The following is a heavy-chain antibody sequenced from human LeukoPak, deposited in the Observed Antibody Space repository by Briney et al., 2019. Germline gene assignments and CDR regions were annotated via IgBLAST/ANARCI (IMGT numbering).Heavy chain of an antibody. CDR1: GFTVSTNY. V-gene: IGHV3-53*01. CDR2: LYSGGNT. Sequence: PGGSLRLSCAASGFTVSTNYMNLVRQAPGKGLEWVSVLYSGGNTYYADSVKGRFTISRDNYKNTLFLQMNSLRAEDSAVYYCARGGFYSDSGAYYYPFDYWGQGTLVTVSS. CDR3: ARGGFYSDSGAYYYPFDY. J-gene: IGHJ4*02. D-gene: IGHD3-22*01.